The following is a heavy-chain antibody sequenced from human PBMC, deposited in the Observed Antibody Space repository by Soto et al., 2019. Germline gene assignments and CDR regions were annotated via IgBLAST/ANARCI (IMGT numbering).Heavy chain of an antibody. J-gene: IGHJ3*02. D-gene: IGHD2-15*01. Sequence: SVKVSCKASGGTFSSYAISWVRQAPGQGLEWMGGIIPIFGTANYAQKFQGRVTITADKSTSTAYMELSSLRSEDTAVYYCASQTSGGGAFDIWGKGTMVTVSS. CDR1: GGTFSSYA. V-gene: IGHV1-69*06. CDR2: IIPIFGTA. CDR3: ASQTSGGGAFDI.